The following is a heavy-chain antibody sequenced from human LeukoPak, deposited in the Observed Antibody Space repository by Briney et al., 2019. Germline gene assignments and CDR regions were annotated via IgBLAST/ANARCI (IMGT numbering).Heavy chain of an antibody. Sequence: TLSLTCDVSGGSISHDGYSWSWIRPPPGKGLEWIGHISHSGRTSYNPSLKSRVTISLDRSKNQFSLKLTAVTAADTAMYYCARGYYGSGSFDLDYWGQGTLVIVSS. D-gene: IGHD3-10*01. J-gene: IGHJ4*02. CDR2: ISHSGRT. CDR3: ARGYYGSGSFDLDY. CDR1: GGSISHDGYS. V-gene: IGHV4-30-2*01.